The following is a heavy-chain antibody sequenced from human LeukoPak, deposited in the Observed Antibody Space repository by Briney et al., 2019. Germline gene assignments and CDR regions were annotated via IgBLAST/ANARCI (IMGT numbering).Heavy chain of an antibody. J-gene: IGHJ4*02. Sequence: GGSLRLSCTASGFSFSDNFMGWIRQAPGEGLEWVSYINSRGDTIHYLDAVKGRFSISRDNSRRSLYLQMSRLRVDDTAVYYCARGGYGWTFKQWGQGTLVSVSP. CDR1: GFSFSDNF. V-gene: IGHV3-11*01. CDR3: ARGGYGWTFKQ. D-gene: IGHD5-18*01. CDR2: INSRGDTI.